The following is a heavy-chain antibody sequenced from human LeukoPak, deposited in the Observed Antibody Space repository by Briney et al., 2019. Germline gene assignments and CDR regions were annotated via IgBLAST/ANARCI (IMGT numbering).Heavy chain of an antibody. CDR1: GDSINNYY. J-gene: IGHJ4*02. V-gene: IGHV4-59*08. CDR2: THYTGNT. CDR3: AKWSSTLKAFDF. D-gene: IGHD2-8*01. Sequence: SETLSLTCSVSGDSINNYYWNWVRQPPGKELEWIGYTHYTGNTKSNPSLKSRVTTSVDTSKSQFSLKLSSVTAADTAVYYCAKWSSTLKAFDFWGQGILVIVSS.